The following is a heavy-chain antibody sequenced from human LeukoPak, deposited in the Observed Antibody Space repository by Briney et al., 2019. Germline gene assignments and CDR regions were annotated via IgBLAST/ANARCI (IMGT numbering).Heavy chain of an antibody. D-gene: IGHD2-21*02. CDR2: IHSSGST. J-gene: IGHJ4*02. CDR1: GGSISSQY. Sequence: SETLSLTCTVSGGSISSQYWTWIRQPPGKGLEWIGSIHSSGSTNYNPSLKSRVTISVDTSKNQFSLKLTSVTAADTAVYYCARGVTYWGQGALVTVTS. CDR3: ARGVTY. V-gene: IGHV4-59*11.